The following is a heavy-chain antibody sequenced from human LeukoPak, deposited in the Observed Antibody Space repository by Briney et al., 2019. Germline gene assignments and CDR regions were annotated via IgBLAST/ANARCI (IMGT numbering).Heavy chain of an antibody. J-gene: IGHJ3*02. CDR3: ARVEAAAGTMYAFDI. V-gene: IGHV3-66*01. CDR2: IYSGGST. D-gene: IGHD6-13*01. Sequence: GGSLRLSCAASGFTVSSNYMSWVRQAPGKGLEWVSVIYSGGSTYYADSGKGRFTISRDNSKNTLYLQMNSLGAEDTAVYYCARVEAAAGTMYAFDIWGQGTMVTVSS. CDR1: GFTVSSNY.